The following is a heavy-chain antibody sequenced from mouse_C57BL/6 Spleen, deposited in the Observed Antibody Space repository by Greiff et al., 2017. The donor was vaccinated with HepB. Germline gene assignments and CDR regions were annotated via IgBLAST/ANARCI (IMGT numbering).Heavy chain of an antibody. CDR2: IDPSDSYT. Sequence: QVQLKQPGAELVMPGASVKLSCKASGYTFTSYWMHWVKQRPGQGLEWIGEIDPSDSYTNYNQKFKGKSTLTVDKSSSTAYMQLSSLTSEDSAVYYCARKLRSAMDYWGQGTSVTVSS. V-gene: IGHV1-69*01. D-gene: IGHD1-1*01. CDR1: GYTFTSYW. CDR3: ARKLRSAMDY. J-gene: IGHJ4*01.